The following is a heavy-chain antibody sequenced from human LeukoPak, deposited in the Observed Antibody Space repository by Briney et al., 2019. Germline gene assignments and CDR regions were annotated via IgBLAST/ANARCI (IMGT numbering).Heavy chain of an antibody. J-gene: IGHJ4*02. CDR2: IYHSGST. V-gene: IGHV4-39*07. CDR3: ARLGRYDYFIDY. Sequence: SETLSLTCTVSGGSISSTSYYWGWIRQPPGKGLEWIGTIYHSGSTYYNSSLKSRVTISVDRSKNQFSLKLTSVTAADTAVYYCARLGRYDYFIDYWGQGTLVTVSS. D-gene: IGHD3-16*01. CDR1: GGSISSTSYY.